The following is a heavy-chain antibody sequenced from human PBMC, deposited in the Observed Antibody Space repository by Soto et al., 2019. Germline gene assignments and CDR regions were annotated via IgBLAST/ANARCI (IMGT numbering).Heavy chain of an antibody. Sequence: GGSLRLSCAASGFTFSSYSMNWVRQAPGKGLEWVSYISSSSSTIYYADSVKGRFTISRDNAKNSLYLQMNSLRAEDTALYYCAKLPTSALGNSRVYWGQGTLVTVSS. CDR1: GFTFSSYS. J-gene: IGHJ4*02. CDR3: AKLPTSALGNSRVY. D-gene: IGHD4-4*01. CDR2: ISSSSSTI. V-gene: IGHV3-48*04.